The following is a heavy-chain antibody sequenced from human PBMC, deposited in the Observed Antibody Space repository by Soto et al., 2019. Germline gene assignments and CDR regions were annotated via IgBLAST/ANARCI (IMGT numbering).Heavy chain of an antibody. Sequence: ASVKVSCKASGYTFTSYYMHWVRQAPGQGLEWMGIINPSGGSTSYAQKFQGRVTMTRDTSTSTVYMELSSLRSEDTAVYYCARDQGYYDSSGYYGYLGTIGYFDYWGQGTLVTVSS. V-gene: IGHV1-46*01. J-gene: IGHJ4*02. CDR2: INPSGGST. D-gene: IGHD3-22*01. CDR3: ARDQGYYDSSGYYGYLGTIGYFDY. CDR1: GYTFTSYY.